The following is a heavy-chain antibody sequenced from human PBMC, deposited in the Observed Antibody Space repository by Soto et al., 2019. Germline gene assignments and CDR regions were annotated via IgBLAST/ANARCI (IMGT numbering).Heavy chain of an antibody. CDR2: LYFYGSA. V-gene: IGHV3-53*02. D-gene: IGHD1-26*01. CDR1: GFTLSGNR. Sequence: EVQLVETGGGLIQAGGSLRLSCVVSGFTLSGNRMTWVRQAPGQGLEWVSDLYFYGSANYADSVRGRFTISKDDSKNTLYLQMNNLRAEDTAVYYCARVGSSESFFDYWGQGTLVTVSP. J-gene: IGHJ4*02. CDR3: ARVGSSESFFDY.